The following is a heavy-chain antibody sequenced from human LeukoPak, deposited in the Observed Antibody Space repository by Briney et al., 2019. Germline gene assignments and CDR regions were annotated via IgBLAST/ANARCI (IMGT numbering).Heavy chain of an antibody. J-gene: IGHJ6*02. CDR3: ARSFFRELDYGDYYNYGMDV. D-gene: IGHD4-17*01. CDR1: GDSVSSNSAA. Sequence: SQTLSLTCAISGDSVSSNSAAWNWIRQAPSRGLEGLGRTDLRYKWYNDYAVSVKSRITINPDTSKNQFSLQLNSVTPEDTAVYYCARSFFRELDYGDYYNYGMDVWGQGTTVT. V-gene: IGHV6-1*01. CDR2: TDLRYKWYN.